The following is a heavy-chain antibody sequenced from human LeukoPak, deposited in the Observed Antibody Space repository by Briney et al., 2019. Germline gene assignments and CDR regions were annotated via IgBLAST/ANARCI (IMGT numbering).Heavy chain of an antibody. Sequence: ASVKVSCKASGYTFTSYYMHWVRQAPGQGLEWMGIINPSGGSTSYAQKFQGRVTMTRDTSTSTVYMGLSSLRSEDTAVYYCARSLGYCSGGSCPRPFDYWGQGTLVTVSS. CDR1: GYTFTSYY. V-gene: IGHV1-46*01. CDR2: INPSGGST. CDR3: ARSLGYCSGGSCPRPFDY. D-gene: IGHD2-15*01. J-gene: IGHJ4*02.